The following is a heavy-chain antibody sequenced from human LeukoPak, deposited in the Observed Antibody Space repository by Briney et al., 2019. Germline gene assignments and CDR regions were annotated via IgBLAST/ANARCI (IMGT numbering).Heavy chain of an antibody. D-gene: IGHD3-22*01. CDR2: KKKDGSEK. CDR3: ARDYYDSSGYPPYY. J-gene: IGHJ4*02. CDR1: GFTFSSYW. V-gene: IGHV3-7*01. Sequence: PGGPLTLSCAASGFTFSSYWMSCVRQAPGKGLEGVANKKKDGSEKYYVDSVKGRFTISRDNAKNSLYLQMNSLRAEDTAVYYCARDYYDSSGYPPYYWGQGTLVTVSS.